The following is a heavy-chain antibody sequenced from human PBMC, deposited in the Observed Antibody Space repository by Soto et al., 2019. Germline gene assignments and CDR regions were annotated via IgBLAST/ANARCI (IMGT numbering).Heavy chain of an antibody. D-gene: IGHD1-1*01. J-gene: IGHJ4*02. V-gene: IGHV4-61*01. CDR2: IYYSGST. CDR3: ARDSTNWFDY. Sequence: SETLSLTCTVSGGSVSSGSYYWSWIRQPPGKGLEWIGYIYYSGSTNYNPSLKSRVTISVDTSKNQFSLKLSSVTAADTAVYYCARDSTNWFDYWGQGTLVTVS. CDR1: GGSVSSGSYY.